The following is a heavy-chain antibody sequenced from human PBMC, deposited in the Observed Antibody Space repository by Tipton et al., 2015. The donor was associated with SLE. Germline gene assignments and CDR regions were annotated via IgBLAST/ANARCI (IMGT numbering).Heavy chain of an antibody. CDR2: IYTSGST. Sequence: TLSLTCTVSGGSISSGGYYWSWIRQPAGKGLEWIGRIYTSGSTNYNPSLKSRVTMSVDTSKNQFSLKLSSVTAADTAVYYCARDLRSMTTVTRGFDLWGRGTLVTVSS. V-gene: IGHV4-61*02. D-gene: IGHD4-17*01. CDR3: ARDLRSMTTVTRGFDL. J-gene: IGHJ2*01. CDR1: GGSISSGGYY.